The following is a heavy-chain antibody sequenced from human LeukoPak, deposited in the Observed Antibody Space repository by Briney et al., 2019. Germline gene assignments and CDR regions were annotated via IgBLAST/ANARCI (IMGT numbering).Heavy chain of an antibody. V-gene: IGHV4-34*01. CDR2: INHSGST. CDR3: ARDEGAPSGWFDP. J-gene: IGHJ5*02. Sequence: SETLSLTCAVYGGSFSGYYWSWIRQPPGKGLEWIGEINHSGSTNYNPSLKSRVTISVDTSKNQFSLKLSSVTAADTAVYYCARDEGAPSGWFDPWGQGTLVTVSS. D-gene: IGHD1-26*01. CDR1: GGSFSGYY.